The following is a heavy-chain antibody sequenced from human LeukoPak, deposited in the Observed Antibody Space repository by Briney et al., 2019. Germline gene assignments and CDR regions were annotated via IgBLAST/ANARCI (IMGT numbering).Heavy chain of an antibody. Sequence: ASVKVSCKVSGYTLTELSMHWVRQAPGKGLEWMGGFDPEDGETIYAQKFQGRVTMTEDTSTDTAYMELSSLRSEDTAVYYCATWMDDSSLFQPDPFDYWGQGTLVTVSS. V-gene: IGHV1-24*01. CDR2: FDPEDGET. D-gene: IGHD3-22*01. CDR3: ATWMDDSSLFQPDPFDY. J-gene: IGHJ4*02. CDR1: GYTLTELS.